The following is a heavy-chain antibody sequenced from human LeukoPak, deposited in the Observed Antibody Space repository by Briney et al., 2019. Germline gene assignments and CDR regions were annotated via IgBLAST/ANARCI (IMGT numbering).Heavy chain of an antibody. V-gene: IGHV4-34*01. Sequence: SETLSLTCAVYGGSFSGYYWSWIRQPPGKGLEWIGGINHSGSTNYNPSLKSRVTISVDTSKNQFSLKLSSVTAADTAVYYCASPEYSSSSWGQGTLVTVSS. D-gene: IGHD6-6*01. J-gene: IGHJ5*02. CDR3: ASPEYSSSS. CDR2: INHSGST. CDR1: GGSFSGYY.